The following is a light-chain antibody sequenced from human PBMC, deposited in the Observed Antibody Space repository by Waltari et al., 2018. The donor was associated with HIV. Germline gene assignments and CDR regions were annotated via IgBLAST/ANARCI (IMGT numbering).Light chain of an antibody. Sequence: AIQMTQSPSSLSASIGDRVTITCRASQGIGKDLSWYQQKPGKAPNLLIYAASILQSGVSSRFSGAGSAPDFTLTISNLQPEDFATYFCLHDYIFPYTFGPGTKLEI. V-gene: IGKV1-6*02. J-gene: IGKJ2*01. CDR3: LHDYIFPYT. CDR2: AAS. CDR1: QGIGKD.